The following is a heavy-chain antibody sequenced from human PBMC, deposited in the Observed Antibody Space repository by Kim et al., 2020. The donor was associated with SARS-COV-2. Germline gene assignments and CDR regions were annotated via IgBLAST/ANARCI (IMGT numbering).Heavy chain of an antibody. CDR1: GGSISSSSYY. Sequence: SETLSLTCTVSGGSISSSSYYWGWIRQPPGKGLEWIGSIYYSGSTYYNPSLKSRVTISVDTSKNQFSLKLSSVTAADTAVYYCASRMVRGVSWFDPWGQG. CDR2: IYYSGST. D-gene: IGHD3-10*01. CDR3: ASRMVRGVSWFDP. V-gene: IGHV4-39*01. J-gene: IGHJ5*02.